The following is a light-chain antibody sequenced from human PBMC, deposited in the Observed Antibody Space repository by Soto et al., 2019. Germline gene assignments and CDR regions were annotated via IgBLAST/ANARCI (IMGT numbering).Light chain of an antibody. V-gene: IGKV2-28*01. CDR2: LGS. J-gene: IGKJ1*01. Sequence: DIVMTQSPLSLPVTPGEPASISCRSSQSLLHSNGYNYLDWYLQKPGQSPQLLIYLGSNRASGVPDRFSGSGSGTYFTLKISRVEAADVGVYYCMQALQTPTFGQGTKVESK. CDR1: QSLLHSNGYNY. CDR3: MQALQTPT.